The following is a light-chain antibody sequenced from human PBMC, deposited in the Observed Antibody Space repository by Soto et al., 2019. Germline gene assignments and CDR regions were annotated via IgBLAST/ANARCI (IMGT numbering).Light chain of an antibody. CDR3: QHYNSYSEA. J-gene: IGKJ1*01. CDR2: KAS. Sequence: DIQMTQSPSTLSASVVDRVTITCRASQSISSWLAWYQQKPGKAPNLLIYKASSLEGGVPSRFSGSGSGTEFTLTISSLQPDDFATYYCQHYNSYSEAFGQGTKVDIK. CDR1: QSISSW. V-gene: IGKV1-5*03.